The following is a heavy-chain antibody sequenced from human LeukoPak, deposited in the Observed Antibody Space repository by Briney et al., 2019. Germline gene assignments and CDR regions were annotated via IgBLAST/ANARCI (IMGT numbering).Heavy chain of an antibody. V-gene: IGHV3-7*01. J-gene: IGHJ6*03. CDR1: GFTFSNYW. CDR3: ARDNGVVHGVYYMDV. CDR2: IKQDGSEK. D-gene: IGHD3-3*01. Sequence: GGSLRLSCAASGFTFSNYWMTWVRQAPGKGLEWVADIKQDGSEKLYVNSVRGRFTISRDNAKMSLFLQMNSPRAEDTAVYYCARDNGVVHGVYYMDVWGKGTTVTVS.